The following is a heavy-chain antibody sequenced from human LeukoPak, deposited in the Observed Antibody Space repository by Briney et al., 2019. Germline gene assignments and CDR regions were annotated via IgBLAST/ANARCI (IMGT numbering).Heavy chain of an antibody. CDR2: INHRGST. V-gene: IGHV4-34*01. CDR3: ATYSTGFDI. J-gene: IGHJ3*02. CDR1: GGSLSDYY. D-gene: IGHD6-19*01. Sequence: SETLSLTCAVYGGSLSDYYGTWIRQPPGKGLEWIGEINHRGSTHYNPSLKSRVTISVDTSKKQFSLKLSSVTAADTAVYYCATYSTGFDIWGQGTVVTVSS.